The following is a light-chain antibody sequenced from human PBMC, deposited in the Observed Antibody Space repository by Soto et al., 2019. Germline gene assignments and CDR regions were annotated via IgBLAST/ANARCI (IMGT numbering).Light chain of an antibody. V-gene: IGKV2-28*01. CDR1: QSLLHSNGYNY. CDR3: MQALPTPFS. CDR2: LGS. J-gene: IGKJ3*01. Sequence: DIVMTQSPLSLPVTPGEPASISCRSSQSLLHSNGYNYLDWYLQKPGQSPQLLIYLGSNRASGVPDRLRGSGSGTDFTLKFSSVEAEYVGVYYRMQALPTPFSFGPGTKVDIK.